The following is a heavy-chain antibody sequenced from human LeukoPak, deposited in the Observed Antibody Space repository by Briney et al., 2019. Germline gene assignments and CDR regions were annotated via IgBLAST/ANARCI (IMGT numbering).Heavy chain of an antibody. Sequence: GGSLRLSCAASGFTFSSYAMSWVRQAPGKGLEWVSAISGSGGSTYYADSVKGRFTISRDNSKNTLCLQMNSLRAEYTAVYYCAREVRGYPRLFDYWGQGTLVTVSS. CDR2: ISGSGGST. V-gene: IGHV3-23*01. D-gene: IGHD5-12*01. CDR3: AREVRGYPRLFDY. CDR1: GFTFSSYA. J-gene: IGHJ4*02.